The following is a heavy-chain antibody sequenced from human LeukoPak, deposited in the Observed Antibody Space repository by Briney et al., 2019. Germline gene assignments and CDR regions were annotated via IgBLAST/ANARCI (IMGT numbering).Heavy chain of an antibody. J-gene: IGHJ6*03. CDR2: INPSGST. CDR3: ARGRHDIVVMTSVFYFLGV. Sequence: SETLSLTCAVYGGSFSGYHWTWIRQSPGKGLEWIGDINPSGSTYYNPSLKGRLTISVDTSKNHFSLKLRSVTAADTPVYYCARGRHDIVVMTSVFYFLGVWGKGTTGNGS. V-gene: IGHV4-34*01. CDR1: GGSFSGYH. D-gene: IGHD3-22*01.